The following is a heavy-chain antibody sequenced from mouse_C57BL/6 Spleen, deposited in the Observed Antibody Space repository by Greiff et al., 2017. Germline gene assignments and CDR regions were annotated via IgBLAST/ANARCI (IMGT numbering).Heavy chain of an antibody. V-gene: IGHV3-6*01. CDR2: ISYDGSN. Sequence: EVKLMESGPGLVKPSQSLSLTCSVTGYSITSGYYWNWIRQFPGNKLEWMGYISYDGSNNYNPSLKNRISITRDTSKNQFFLKLNSVTTEDTATYYCARDSSTMVKGFAYWGQGTLVTVSA. J-gene: IGHJ3*01. CDR3: ARDSSTMVKGFAY. CDR1: GYSITSGYY. D-gene: IGHD2-2*01.